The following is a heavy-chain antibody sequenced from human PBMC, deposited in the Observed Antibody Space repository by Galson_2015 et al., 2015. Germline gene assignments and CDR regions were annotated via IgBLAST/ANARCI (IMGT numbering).Heavy chain of an antibody. D-gene: IGHD6-6*01. J-gene: IGHJ2*01. V-gene: IGHV3-13*01. CDR2: IGTAGDT. CDR1: GFTFSTYE. CDR3: AREPYSSSSEWYFDL. Sequence: SLRLSCAASGFTFSTYEMNWVRQAPGKGLEWVSAIGTAGDTYYPGSVKGRFTISRENAKNSLYLQMNSLRAGDTAVYYCAREPYSSSSEWYFDLWGRGTLVTVSS.